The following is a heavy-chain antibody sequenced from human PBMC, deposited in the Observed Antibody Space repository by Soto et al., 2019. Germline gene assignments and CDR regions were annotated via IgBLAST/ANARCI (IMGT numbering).Heavy chain of an antibody. Sequence: QVQLQESGPGLVKPSQTLSLTCTVSVASISSGGYYWSWIRQHPGEGLEWIWYIYYSGSTPYNPSLKSRFTMSVDTSKNQFSRKLSSVTDADTAVYYCARESKYDTSGYPPWFAPWGQGTLVTVSS. CDR3: ARESKYDTSGYPPWFAP. V-gene: IGHV4-31*03. J-gene: IGHJ5*02. CDR1: VASISSGGYY. D-gene: IGHD3-22*01. CDR2: IYYSGST.